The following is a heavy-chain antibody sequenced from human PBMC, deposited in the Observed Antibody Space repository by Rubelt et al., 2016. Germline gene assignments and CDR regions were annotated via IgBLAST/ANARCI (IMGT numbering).Heavy chain of an antibody. CDR2: FDPEDGET. CDR3: ARDSSSSRYYYGMDD. D-gene: IGHD2-2*01. V-gene: IGHV1-24*01. Sequence: QAPGKGLEWMGGFDPEDGETIYAQKFQGRVTITRDTSASTAYMELSSLRTEDTAGYYCARDSSSSRYYYGMDDWGQGTLVTVSS. J-gene: IGHJ6*02.